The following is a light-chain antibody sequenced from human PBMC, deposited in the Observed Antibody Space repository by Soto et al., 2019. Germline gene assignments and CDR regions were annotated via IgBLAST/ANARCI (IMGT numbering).Light chain of an antibody. CDR3: QQYGSSPLFT. V-gene: IGKV3-20*01. CDR1: QSVSSSY. Sequence: EIVLTQSPGTLSLSPGERATLSCRASQSVSSSYLARYQQKPGQAPRLLMYGASSRATGIPDRFSGSGSGTDFTLTISRLEPEDFAVYYCQQYGSSPLFTFGPGTKVDIK. CDR2: GAS. J-gene: IGKJ3*01.